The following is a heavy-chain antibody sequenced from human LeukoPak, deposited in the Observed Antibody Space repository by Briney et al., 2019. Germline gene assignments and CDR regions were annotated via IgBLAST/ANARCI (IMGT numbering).Heavy chain of an antibody. J-gene: IGHJ6*03. CDR1: GGSISSYY. CDR3: ARQYSSSWYDYYYMDV. Sequence: PSETLSLTCTVSGGSISSYYWSWIRQPPGKGLEWIGYIYTSGSTNYNPSLKSRVTTSVDTSKNQFSLKLSSVTAADTAVYYCARQYSSSWYDYYYMDVWGKGTTVTVSS. V-gene: IGHV4-4*09. CDR2: IYTSGST. D-gene: IGHD6-13*01.